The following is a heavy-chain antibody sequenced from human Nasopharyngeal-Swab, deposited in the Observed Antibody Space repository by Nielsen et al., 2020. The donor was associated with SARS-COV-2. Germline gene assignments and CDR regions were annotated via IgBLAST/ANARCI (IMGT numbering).Heavy chain of an antibody. J-gene: IGHJ4*02. D-gene: IGHD2-15*01. CDR3: VRRGGRYCSDGVCHSGQFFEY. V-gene: IGHV5-51*01. Sequence: KVSCKGSGYSFTTYWIGWVRQMPGKGLEWIGIIYPRDSDTRYNPSFQGQVTISADRSISTAYLQWSSLKASDTAIYYCVRRGGRYCSDGVCHSGQFFEYWGQGTLVTVSS. CDR1: GYSFTTYW. CDR2: IYPRDSDT.